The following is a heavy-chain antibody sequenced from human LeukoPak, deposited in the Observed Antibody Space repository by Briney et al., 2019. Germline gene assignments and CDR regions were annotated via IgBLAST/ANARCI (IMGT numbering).Heavy chain of an antibody. CDR3: ARALYDFWSGYYIANYMDV. V-gene: IGHV3-74*01. J-gene: IGHJ6*03. CDR1: GFTFSNYW. D-gene: IGHD3-3*01. Sequence: GGSLRLSCTASGFTFSNYWMHWVRQAQGKGLVWVSRINTDGSSTSYADSVKGRLTISRDNAKNTLFLQMNSLRAEDTAVYYCARALYDFWSGYYIANYMDVWGKGTPVTVSS. CDR2: INTDGSST.